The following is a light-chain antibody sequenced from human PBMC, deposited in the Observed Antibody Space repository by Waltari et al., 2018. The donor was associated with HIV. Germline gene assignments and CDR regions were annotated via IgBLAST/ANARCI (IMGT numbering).Light chain of an antibody. J-gene: IGLJ2*01. CDR2: ANN. Sequence: QSVLTQPPSVSGAPGQRVSISCTGSSSNLGAGFDAQWYQQLPGAAPRLLIYANNHRPSGVPGRFSVSRSGTSASLAITGLQADDEADYYCQSFDSGLTAVVFGGGTKLTVL. CDR1: SSNLGAGFD. V-gene: IGLV1-40*01. CDR3: QSFDSGLTAVV.